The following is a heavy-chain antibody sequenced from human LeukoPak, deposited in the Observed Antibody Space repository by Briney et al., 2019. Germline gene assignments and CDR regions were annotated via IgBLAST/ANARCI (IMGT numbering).Heavy chain of an antibody. D-gene: IGHD5-12*01. CDR3: AREGSGSDWGGYWFDP. Sequence: SVKVSCKASGYTFTSYGISWVRQAPGQGLEWMGWINPNSGGTNYAQKFQGRVTMTRDTSISTAYMELSRLRSDDTAVYYCAREGSGSDWGGYWFDPWGQGTLVTVSS. J-gene: IGHJ5*02. CDR1: GYTFTSYG. CDR2: INPNSGGT. V-gene: IGHV1-2*02.